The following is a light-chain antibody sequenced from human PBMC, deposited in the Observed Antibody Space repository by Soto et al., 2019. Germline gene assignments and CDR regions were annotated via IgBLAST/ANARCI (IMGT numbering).Light chain of an antibody. V-gene: IGKV1-5*01. CDR2: DAS. J-gene: IGKJ1*01. Sequence: DTQMTQSPSTLSASVGDRVTITCRASQSISNWLAWYQQKPGKAPKLLIYDASILESGVPSRFSGSGSGTEFTLTISSLQPDDFATYYCLQYNTYWTFGQGTKVDIK. CDR3: LQYNTYWT. CDR1: QSISNW.